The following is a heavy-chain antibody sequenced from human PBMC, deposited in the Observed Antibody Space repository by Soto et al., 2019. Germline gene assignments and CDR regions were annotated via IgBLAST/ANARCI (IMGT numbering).Heavy chain of an antibody. CDR1: GRSISSGGYY. D-gene: IGHD6-13*01. Sequence: SETLSLTCTVSGRSISSGGYYLSWIRQQPGKGLEWIGYIYYSGSTYYNPSLKSRVTISVDTSKNQFSLKLSSVTAADTAVYYCATRRSSWYWYHGMDVWGQGTMVT. CDR2: IYYSGST. J-gene: IGHJ6*02. V-gene: IGHV4-31*03. CDR3: ATRRSSWYWYHGMDV.